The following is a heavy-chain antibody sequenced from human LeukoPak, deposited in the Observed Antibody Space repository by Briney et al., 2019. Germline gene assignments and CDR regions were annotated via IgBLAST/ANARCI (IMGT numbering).Heavy chain of an antibody. CDR2: INPNSGGT. V-gene: IGHV1-2*02. CDR1: GYTFTGYY. J-gene: IGHJ1*01. Sequence: ASVKVSCKASGYTFTGYYMHWVRQAPGQGLEWMGWINPNSGGTNYAQKFQGRVTITADESTSTAYMELSSLRSEDTAVYFCARDLTGIVGDGTLYFQDWGQGTLVTVSS. D-gene: IGHD1-26*01. CDR3: ARDLTGIVGDGTLYFQD.